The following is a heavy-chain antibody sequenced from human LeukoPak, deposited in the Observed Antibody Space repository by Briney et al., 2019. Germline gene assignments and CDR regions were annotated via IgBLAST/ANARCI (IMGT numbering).Heavy chain of an antibody. D-gene: IGHD3-9*01. J-gene: IGHJ4*02. CDR3: AREAVGMEVLRYFDWLSSAPFDY. Sequence: GGSLRLSCAAFGFTFSSYAMHWVRQAPGKGLEYVSAISSNGGSTYYANSVKGRFTISRDNSKNTLYLQMGSLRAEDMAVYYCAREAVGMEVLRYFDWLSSAPFDYWGQGTLVTVSS. CDR2: ISSNGGST. CDR1: GFTFSSYA. V-gene: IGHV3-64*01.